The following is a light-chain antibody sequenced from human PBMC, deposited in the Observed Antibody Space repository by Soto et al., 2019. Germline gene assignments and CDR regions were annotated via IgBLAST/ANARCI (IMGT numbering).Light chain of an antibody. CDR1: HTISSW. V-gene: IGKV1-5*03. Sequence: DIQMTQSPFTLSASVGYRVTISCRASHTISSWLAWYQQKPGKAPKLLIYKASTLKSGVPSRFSGSGSGTEFTLTISSLQPEDFATYFCQKANSFPITFGQGKRRVIK. J-gene: IGKJ5*01. CDR2: KAS. CDR3: QKANSFPIT.